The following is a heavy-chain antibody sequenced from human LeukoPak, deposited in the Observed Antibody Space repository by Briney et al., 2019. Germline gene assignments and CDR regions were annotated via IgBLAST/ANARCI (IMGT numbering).Heavy chain of an antibody. Sequence: GGSLSLSCAASGFTFSSYAMHWVRPAPGKGLEWVAVISYDGSNKYYADSVKGRFTISRDNSKNTLYLQMNSLRAEDTAVYYCARDASPLSSWPLYYFDYWGQGTLVTVSS. CDR1: GFTFSSYA. D-gene: IGHD6-13*01. J-gene: IGHJ4*02. CDR3: ARDASPLSSWPLYYFDY. V-gene: IGHV3-30-3*01. CDR2: ISYDGSNK.